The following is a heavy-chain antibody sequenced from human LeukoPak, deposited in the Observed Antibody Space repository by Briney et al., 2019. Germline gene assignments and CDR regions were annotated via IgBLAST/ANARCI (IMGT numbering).Heavy chain of an antibody. D-gene: IGHD3-22*01. CDR2: IYTSGST. V-gene: IGHV4-4*07. Sequence: SSETLSLTCTVSGGSISSYYWSWIRQPAGKGLEWIGRIYTSGSTNYNPSLKSRVTMSVDTSKNQFSLKLSSVTAADTAVYYCARDLPPYDSSGNDAFDIWGQGTMVTVSS. CDR3: ARDLPPYDSSGNDAFDI. CDR1: GGSISSYY. J-gene: IGHJ3*02.